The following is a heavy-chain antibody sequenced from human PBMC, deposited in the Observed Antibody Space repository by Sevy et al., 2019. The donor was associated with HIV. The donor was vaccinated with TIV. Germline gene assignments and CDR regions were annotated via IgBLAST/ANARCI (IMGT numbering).Heavy chain of an antibody. Sequence: SETLSLTCTVSGGSISSYYWSWIRQPPGKGLEWIGYIYYSGSTNYNPSLKSRVTISVDTSKNQFSLKLSSVTAADTAVYYCARSYYYDSSGYLRRAFDIWGQRTMVTVSS. J-gene: IGHJ3*02. CDR2: IYYSGST. CDR1: GGSISSYY. D-gene: IGHD3-22*01. CDR3: ARSYYYDSSGYLRRAFDI. V-gene: IGHV4-59*01.